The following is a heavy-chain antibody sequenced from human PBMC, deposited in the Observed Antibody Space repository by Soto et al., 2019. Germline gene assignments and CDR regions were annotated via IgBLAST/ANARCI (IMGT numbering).Heavy chain of an antibody. J-gene: IGHJ4*02. V-gene: IGHV1-69*01. CDR1: GGTFSSYA. CDR2: IIPIFGTA. Sequence: QVQLVQSGAEVKKPVSSVKVSCKASGGTFSSYAISWVRQAPGQGLEWMGGIIPIFGTANYAQKFQGRVTITADESTSTAYMELSSLRSEDTAVYSCARAHSESIFDYWGQGTLVTVSS. CDR3: ARAHSESIFDY.